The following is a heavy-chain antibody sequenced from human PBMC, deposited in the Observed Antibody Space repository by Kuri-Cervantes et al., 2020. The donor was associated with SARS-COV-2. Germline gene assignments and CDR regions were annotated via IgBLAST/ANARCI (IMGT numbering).Heavy chain of an antibody. CDR3: YCAPKEGFDS. J-gene: IGHJ4*02. Sequence: ASVKVSCKSSGYNFSEYYVHWVRQATGQGLEWMGMVKTNSGNTLYAQFFQGRVTMTRDISTSTVYMELSSLTSEDTAIYYCYCAPKEGFDSWGQGTLVTVSS. CDR1: GYNFSEYY. V-gene: IGHV1-8*01. D-gene: IGHD2-21*01. CDR2: VKTNSGNT.